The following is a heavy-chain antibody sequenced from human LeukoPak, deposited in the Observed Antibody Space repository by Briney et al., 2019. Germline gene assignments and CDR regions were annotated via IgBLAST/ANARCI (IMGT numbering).Heavy chain of an antibody. D-gene: IGHD6-13*01. V-gene: IGHV4-59*01. CDR3: ARVNRYCNDY. Sequence: PSETLSLTCTVSGVSISRYYWSWIRQSPGKRLEWIGNIFYSGSTNYNPSFKSRATISLDTSKNQFSLNLSSVTAADTAVYYCARVNRYCNDYWGQGTLVTVSS. CDR1: GVSISRYY. J-gene: IGHJ4*02. CDR2: IFYSGST.